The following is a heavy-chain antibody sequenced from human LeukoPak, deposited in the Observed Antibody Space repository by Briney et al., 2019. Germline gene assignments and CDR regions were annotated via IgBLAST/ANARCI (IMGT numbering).Heavy chain of an antibody. D-gene: IGHD3-22*01. V-gene: IGHV4-59*12. CDR3: ARSSLYSSGYYR. Sequence: PSETLSLTCTVSGGSISSYYWSWIRQPPGKGLEWIGYIYYSGSTNYNPSLKSRVTISVDTSKNQFSLKLSSVTAADTAVYYCARSSLYSSGYYRWGQGTLVTVSS. J-gene: IGHJ4*02. CDR1: GGSISSYY. CDR2: IYYSGST.